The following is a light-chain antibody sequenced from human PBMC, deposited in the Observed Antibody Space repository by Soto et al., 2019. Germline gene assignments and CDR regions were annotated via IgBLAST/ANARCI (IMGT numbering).Light chain of an antibody. Sequence: QSALTQPASVSASPGQSISICCTGTTNDVGAFDYVSWYQQHPGKPPKLIIYEIFNRPSGVSHRFSGSKSGNSASLTISGLQAEDEADYYCSSYTTNNAHVFGGGTKVTVL. J-gene: IGLJ2*01. V-gene: IGLV2-14*01. CDR2: EIF. CDR3: SSYTTNNAHV. CDR1: TNDVGAFDY.